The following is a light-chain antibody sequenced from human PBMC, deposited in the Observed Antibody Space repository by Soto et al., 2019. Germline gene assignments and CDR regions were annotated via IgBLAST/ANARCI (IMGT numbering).Light chain of an antibody. V-gene: IGLV2-14*01. J-gene: IGLJ2*01. CDR3: SSYTGSNTPVV. Sequence: QSALTQPASGSGSPGQSITISCTGTSSDVGGYNYVSWYQQHPGKAPNLIIFDVSNRPSGVSNRFSGSKSGNSASLTISGLQAEDEAEYYCSSYTGSNTPVVFGGGTKLTVL. CDR2: DVS. CDR1: SSDVGGYNY.